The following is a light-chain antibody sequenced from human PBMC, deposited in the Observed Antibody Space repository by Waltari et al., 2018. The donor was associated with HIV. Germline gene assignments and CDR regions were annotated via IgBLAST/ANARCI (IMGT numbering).Light chain of an antibody. CDR2: EGV. CDR1: QSLSVRY. J-gene: IGKJ1*01. CDR3: QQYSDSPPGT. Sequence: EIVLTQSPGTLSLSPGDSVTLSCRASQSLSVRYIAWYQQRPGQPPRLLIYEGVTRATGIPDRFSVSGSVRDFSLSISRLEPEDFAVYFCQQYSDSPPGTFGQGTKVEMK. V-gene: IGKV3-20*01.